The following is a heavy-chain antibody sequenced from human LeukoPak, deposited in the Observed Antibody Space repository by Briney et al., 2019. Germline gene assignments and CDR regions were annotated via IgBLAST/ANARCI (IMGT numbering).Heavy chain of an antibody. J-gene: IGHJ3*02. D-gene: IGHD1-26*01. Sequence: KPSETLSLTCTVSGCSINSYYWTWIRQPPGKGLEWIGYIYNSGSTNYNPSLKSRVTISTDTSKKQFSLRVSSVTAADTAVYYCARRLRIEGGTRRGDALDMWGQGTMVTVSS. CDR1: GCSINSYY. V-gene: IGHV4-59*08. CDR2: IYNSGST. CDR3: ARRLRIEGGTRRGDALDM.